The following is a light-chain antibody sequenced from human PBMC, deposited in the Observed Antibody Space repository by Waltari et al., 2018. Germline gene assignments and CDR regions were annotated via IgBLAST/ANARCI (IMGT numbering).Light chain of an antibody. CDR2: AAS. V-gene: IGKV1-9*01. J-gene: IGKJ2*01. CDR3: QQLNSYPYT. CDR1: QGISSY. Sequence: DIQFTPSPSFLSASVGDSVTIPCRASQGISSYLAWYQQKPGKAPKLLIYAASTLQSGVPSRFSGSGSGTEFTLTISSLQPEDFATYYCQQLNSYPYTFGQGTKLEIK.